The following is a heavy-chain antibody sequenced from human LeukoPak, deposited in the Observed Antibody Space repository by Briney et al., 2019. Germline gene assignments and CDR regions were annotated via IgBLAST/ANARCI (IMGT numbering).Heavy chain of an antibody. D-gene: IGHD3-22*01. CDR2: INPNSGGT. V-gene: IGHV1-2*02. CDR1: GYTFTGYY. J-gene: IGHJ4*02. CDR3: ASLAYYYDSSGSGY. Sequence: GASVKVSCKASGYTFTGYYMHWVRQAPGQGLEWMGWINPNSGGTNYAQKFQGRVTMTRDTSISTAYMELSSLRSEDTAVYYCASLAYYYDSSGSGYWGQGTLVTVSS.